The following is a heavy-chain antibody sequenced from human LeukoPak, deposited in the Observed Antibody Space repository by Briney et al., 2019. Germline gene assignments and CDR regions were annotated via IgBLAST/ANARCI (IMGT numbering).Heavy chain of an antibody. J-gene: IGHJ4*02. CDR2: IWYDGSNK. V-gene: IGHV3-33*01. CDR1: GFTFSTYG. D-gene: IGHD6-13*01. CDR3: ARDQGGSSSWQFDY. Sequence: GGSLRLSCAASGFTFSTYGMHWVRQAPGKGLEWVAVIWYDGSNKYYTDSVKGRFTISRDNSKNTLYLQMNSLRDEDTGVYYCARDQGGSSSWQFDYWGQGTLVTVSS.